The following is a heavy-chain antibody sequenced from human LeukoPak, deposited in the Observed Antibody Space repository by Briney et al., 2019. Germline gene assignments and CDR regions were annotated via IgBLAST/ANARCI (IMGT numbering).Heavy chain of an antibody. Sequence: ASVKVSCKASGGTFSSYAISWVRQAPGQGLEWMGRIIPILGIANYAQKFQGRVTITADKSTSTAYMELSSLRSEDTAVYYCARDHMVRGVPYFDYWGQGTLVTVSS. V-gene: IGHV1-69*04. CDR3: ARDHMVRGVPYFDY. D-gene: IGHD3-10*01. CDR1: GGTFSSYA. CDR2: IIPILGIA. J-gene: IGHJ4*02.